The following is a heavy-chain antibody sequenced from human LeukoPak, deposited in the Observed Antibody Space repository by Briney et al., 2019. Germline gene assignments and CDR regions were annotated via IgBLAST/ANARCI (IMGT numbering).Heavy chain of an antibody. J-gene: IGHJ6*02. CDR3: ARGGGEDIVVVPAAADGMDV. D-gene: IGHD2-2*01. CDR2: TYYRSKWYT. CDR1: GDSVSSKSTA. Sequence: SQTLSLTCAISGDSVSSKSTAWNWIRQSPSRGLEWLGRTYYRSKWYTGYAVSVKGRITINPDTSKNQFSLQLNSVTPEDTAVYYCARGGGEDIVVVPAAADGMDVWGQGTTVTVSS. V-gene: IGHV6-1*01.